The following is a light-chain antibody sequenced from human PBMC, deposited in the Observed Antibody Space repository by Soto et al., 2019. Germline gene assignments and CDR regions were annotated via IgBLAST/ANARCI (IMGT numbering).Light chain of an antibody. J-gene: IGKJ1*01. V-gene: IGKV1-5*03. CDR3: QHDFGRSWP. CDR1: QGILDW. Sequence: DIPLTQSPSTVSASVGDRVTITCRASQGILDWLAWFQQKPGKAPKLLISKASNLESGVPSTFSGSASGTEFTLTISSLQPDGSATYDGQHDFGRSWPFGHGTKVEIK. CDR2: KAS.